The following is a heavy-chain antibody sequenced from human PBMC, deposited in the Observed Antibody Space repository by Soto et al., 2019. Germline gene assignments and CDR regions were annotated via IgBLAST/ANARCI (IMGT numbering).Heavy chain of an antibody. Sequence: VGSLRLSCAASGFTFSDYYMSWIRQAPGKGLEWVSYISSSSSYTNYADSVKGRFTISRDNAKNSLYLQMNSLRAEDTAVYYCARTSSSWINWFDPWGQGAQVTVS. CDR1: GFTFSDYY. V-gene: IGHV3-11*06. D-gene: IGHD6-13*01. CDR2: ISSSSSYT. CDR3: ARTSSSWINWFDP. J-gene: IGHJ5*02.